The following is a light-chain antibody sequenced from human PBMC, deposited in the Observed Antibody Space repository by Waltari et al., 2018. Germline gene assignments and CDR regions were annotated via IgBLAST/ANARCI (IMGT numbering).Light chain of an antibody. Sequence: QPALTQPASVPGSPGQSCPISCTRASTDVGGYHDVSWYHQHRGTAPKLMIYDVSKRPSGVSNRFSGSKSGNTASLTISGLQAEDAADYYCCSYAGSSTYVFGTGTKVTVL. V-gene: IGLV2-23*02. CDR1: STDVGGYHD. CDR2: DVS. CDR3: CSYAGSSTYV. J-gene: IGLJ1*01.